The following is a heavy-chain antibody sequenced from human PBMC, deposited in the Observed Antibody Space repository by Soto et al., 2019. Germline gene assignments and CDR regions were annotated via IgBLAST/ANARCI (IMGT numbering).Heavy chain of an antibody. V-gene: IGHV1-3*01. J-gene: IGHJ4*02. CDR1: GYTFTSYA. CDR3: ARADYGDYGNFDY. CDR2: INAGNGNT. Sequence: QVQLVQSGAEVKKPGASVKVSCKASGYTFTSYAMHWVRQGPGQRLEWMGWINAGNGNTKYSQKFQGRVTITRDTSASTAYMELSSLRFEDTAVYYCARADYGDYGNFDYWGQGTLVTVSS. D-gene: IGHD4-17*01.